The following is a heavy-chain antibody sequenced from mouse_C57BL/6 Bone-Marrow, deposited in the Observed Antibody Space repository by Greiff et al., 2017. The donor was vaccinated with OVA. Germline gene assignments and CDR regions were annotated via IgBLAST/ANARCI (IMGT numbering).Heavy chain of an antibody. D-gene: IGHD2-3*01. J-gene: IGHJ4*01. CDR2: ISNGGGST. Sequence: EVHLVESGGGLVQPGGSLKLSCAASGFTFSDYYMYWVRQTPEKRLEWVAYISNGGGSTYYPDTVKGRFTISRDNAKNTLYLQMSRLKSEDTAMYYCARRGWLPYYAMDYWGQGTSVTVSS. CDR1: GFTFSDYY. V-gene: IGHV5-12*01. CDR3: ARRGWLPYYAMDY.